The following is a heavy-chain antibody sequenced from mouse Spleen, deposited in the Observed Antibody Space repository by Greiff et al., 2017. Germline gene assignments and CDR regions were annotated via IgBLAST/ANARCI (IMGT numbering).Heavy chain of an antibody. Sequence: DVKLVESGGGLVKPGGSLKLSCAASGFTFSDYGMAWVRQAPGKGPEWVAFISNLAYSIYYADTVTGRFTISRENAKNTLYLEMSSLRSEDTAMYYCARPYDGYFWFAYWGQGTLVTVSA. D-gene: IGHD2-3*01. J-gene: IGHJ3*01. CDR1: GFTFSDYG. CDR3: ARPYDGYFWFAY. CDR2: ISNLAYSI. V-gene: IGHV5-15*01.